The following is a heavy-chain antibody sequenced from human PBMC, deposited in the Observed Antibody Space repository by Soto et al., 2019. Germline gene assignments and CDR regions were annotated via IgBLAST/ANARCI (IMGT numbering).Heavy chain of an antibody. Sequence: QITLKESGPTLVKPTQTLTLTCTFSGFSLSTSGVGVGWIRQPPGKALEWLALIYWDDDKRYSPSLKSRLTITKDTSKNQVVLTMTNMDRVDTATYYCARITMIVVVIDPWGQGTLVTVSS. CDR1: GFSLSTSGVG. D-gene: IGHD3-22*01. CDR3: ARITMIVVVIDP. V-gene: IGHV2-5*02. CDR2: IYWDDDK. J-gene: IGHJ5*02.